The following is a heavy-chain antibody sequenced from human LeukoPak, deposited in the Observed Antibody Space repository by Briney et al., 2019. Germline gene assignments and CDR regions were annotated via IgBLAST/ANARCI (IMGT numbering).Heavy chain of an antibody. J-gene: IGHJ5*02. V-gene: IGHV3-30*02. Sequence: GGSLRLSCAASGFTFSSYGMHWVRQALGKGLEWVAFIRYDGSNKYYADSVKGRFTISRDNSKNTLYLQMNSLRAEDTAVYYCAKDSSGWYEGWFDPWGQGTLVTVSS. CDR2: IRYDGSNK. CDR3: AKDSSGWYEGWFDP. D-gene: IGHD6-19*01. CDR1: GFTFSSYG.